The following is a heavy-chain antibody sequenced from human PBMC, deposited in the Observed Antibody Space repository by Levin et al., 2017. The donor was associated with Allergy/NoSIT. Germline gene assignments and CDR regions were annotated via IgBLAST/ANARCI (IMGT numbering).Heavy chain of an antibody. V-gene: IGHV4-59*08. Sequence: SPTLSLTCTVSGGSISSYYWSWIRPSPGKRPEWIGYIHYTGYTNYSPSLKSRVTISLDTSKNQFSLKLTSVTAADTAVYSCARSAHVTVIPAAIFAFDPWGQGILVTVSS. CDR1: GGSISSYY. J-gene: IGHJ5*02. D-gene: IGHD2-2*01. CDR3: ARSAHVTVIPAAIFAFDP. CDR2: IHYTGYT.